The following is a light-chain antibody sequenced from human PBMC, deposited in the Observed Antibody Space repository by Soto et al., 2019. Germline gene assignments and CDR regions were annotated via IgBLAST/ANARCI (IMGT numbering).Light chain of an antibody. Sequence: QSALTQPASVSGSPGQSITFSCTGTSSDVGSFNLVSWYQQHPGKAPKLIIYEVDKWPSGVSNRFSGSKSGNTASLTISGLRAEDGAHYYCCSYAGSRWVFGGGTKLTVL. CDR2: EVD. J-gene: IGLJ3*02. V-gene: IGLV2-23*02. CDR1: SSDVGSFNL. CDR3: CSYAGSRWV.